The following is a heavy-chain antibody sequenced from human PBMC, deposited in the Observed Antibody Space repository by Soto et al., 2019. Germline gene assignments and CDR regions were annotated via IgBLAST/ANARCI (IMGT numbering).Heavy chain of an antibody. V-gene: IGHV3-72*01. CDR3: ARYSGSYSRGLDY. J-gene: IGHJ4*02. Sequence: EVQLVESGGSLVQPGGSLRLSCAASGFTFSDHYMEWVRQAPGKGLEWVGRIRNKANSYSTEYAASVKGRFTISRDDSMNSLYLQMNSLKTDDTAVFYCARYSGSYSRGLDYWGQGTPVTVSS. CDR2: IRNKANSYST. CDR1: GFTFSDHY. D-gene: IGHD1-26*01.